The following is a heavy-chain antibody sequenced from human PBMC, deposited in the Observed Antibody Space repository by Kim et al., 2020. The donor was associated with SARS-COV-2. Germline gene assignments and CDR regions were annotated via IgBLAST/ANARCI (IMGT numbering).Heavy chain of an antibody. D-gene: IGHD5-12*01. J-gene: IGHJ6*02. Sequence: GGSLRLSCAASGFTFSSYAMHWVRQAPGKGLEWVAVISYDGSNKYYADSVKGRFTISRDNSKNTLYLQMNSLRAEDTAVYYCARAPIVATYYYYYGMDVWGQGTTVTVSS. CDR3: ARAPIVATYYYYYGMDV. CDR2: ISYDGSNK. CDR1: GFTFSSYA. V-gene: IGHV3-30-3*01.